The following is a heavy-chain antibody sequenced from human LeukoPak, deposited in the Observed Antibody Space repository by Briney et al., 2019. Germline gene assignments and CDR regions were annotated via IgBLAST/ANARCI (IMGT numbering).Heavy chain of an antibody. CDR2: ISGSGGST. CDR1: GFTFSSYA. D-gene: IGHD3-22*01. Sequence: GGSLRLSCAASGFTFSSYAMSWVRQAPGKGLEWVSAISGSGGSTNYADSVKGRFTISRDNSKNTLYLQMNSLRAEDTAVYYCARSITMIVVVRGWGQGTLVTVSS. CDR3: ARSITMIVVVRG. J-gene: IGHJ4*02. V-gene: IGHV3-23*01.